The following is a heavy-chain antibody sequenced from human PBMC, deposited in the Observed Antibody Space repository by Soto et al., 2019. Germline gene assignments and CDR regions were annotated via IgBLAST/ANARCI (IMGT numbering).Heavy chain of an antibody. Sequence: QVQLVQSGAEVKKPGSSVNVSCKASGGTFSSYAISWVRQAPGQGLEWMGGIIPIFGTANYAQKFQGRVTITADESTSTDYMELSSLRSEDTAVYYCASAPSRYYYYGMDVWGQGTTVTVSS. CDR3: ASAPSRYYYYGMDV. V-gene: IGHV1-69*12. CDR1: GGTFSSYA. CDR2: IIPIFGTA. D-gene: IGHD7-27*01. J-gene: IGHJ6*02.